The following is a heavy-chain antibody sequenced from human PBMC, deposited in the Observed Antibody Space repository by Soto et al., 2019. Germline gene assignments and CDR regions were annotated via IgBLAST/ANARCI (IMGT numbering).Heavy chain of an antibody. CDR3: ASEGGVVVSAGGEPYYFDY. V-gene: IGHV3-33*01. D-gene: IGHD2-15*01. CDR2: IWYDGSNK. Sequence: QVQLVESGGGVVQPGRSLRLSCAASGFTFSSYGMHWVRQAPGKGLEWVAVIWYDGSNKYYADSVKGRFTISRDNSKNKRYLRRSSGRAEATAVYYWASEGGVVVSAGGEPYYFDYWGQGTLVTVSS. CDR1: GFTFSSYG. J-gene: IGHJ4*02.